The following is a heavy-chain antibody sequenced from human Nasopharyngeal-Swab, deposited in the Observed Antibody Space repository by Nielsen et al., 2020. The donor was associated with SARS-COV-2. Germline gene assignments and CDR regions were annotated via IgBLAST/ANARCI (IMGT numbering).Heavy chain of an antibody. CDR3: ARVYCSGGSCYWFDP. Sequence: WVRQAPGQGLEWMGGIILIFGTANYAQKFQGRVTITADESTSTAYMELSSLRSEDTAVYYCARVYCSGGSCYWFDPWGQGTLVTVSS. J-gene: IGHJ5*02. D-gene: IGHD2-15*01. V-gene: IGHV1-69*01. CDR2: IILIFGTA.